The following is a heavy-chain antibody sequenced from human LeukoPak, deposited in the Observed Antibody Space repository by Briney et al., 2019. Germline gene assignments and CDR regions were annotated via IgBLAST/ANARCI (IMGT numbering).Heavy chain of an antibody. J-gene: IGHJ6*03. Sequence: SVKVSCKASGGTFSSYAISWVRQAPGQGLEWMGGIIPIFGTANYAQKFQGRVTITADESTSTAYMELSSLRPEDTAVYYCATKRMYSNFDYYYYMDVWGKGTTVTVSS. V-gene: IGHV1-69*01. CDR2: IIPIFGTA. CDR3: ATKRMYSNFDYYYYMDV. D-gene: IGHD4-11*01. CDR1: GGTFSSYA.